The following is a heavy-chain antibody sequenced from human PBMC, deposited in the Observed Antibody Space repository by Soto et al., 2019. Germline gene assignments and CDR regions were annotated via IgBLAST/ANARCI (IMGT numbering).Heavy chain of an antibody. V-gene: IGHV1-69*12. D-gene: IGHD1-1*01. CDR3: ASDKGRLQLGGNYYYIMDV. CDR2: IIPIFRAP. CDR1: GGTFSESA. J-gene: IGHJ6*02. Sequence: QVQLVQSGAEVKKPGSSVKVSCKASGGTFSESAISWVRQAPGQGLEWMGGIIPIFRAPDYAQKFQGRVTITADEPTSTAYMELSGLRSEDTALYYCASDKGRLQLGGNYYYIMDVWGQGTTVIVSS.